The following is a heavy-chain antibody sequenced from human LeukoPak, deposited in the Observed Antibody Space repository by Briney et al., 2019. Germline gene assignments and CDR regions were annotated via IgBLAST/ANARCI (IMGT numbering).Heavy chain of an antibody. J-gene: IGHJ4*02. CDR2: ISSASSYI. D-gene: IGHD2-2*01. Sequence: GGSLRLSCAASGFTFSEYSMNWVRQAPGKGLEWVSSISSASSYIYYADSVKGRFTISRDNAKNSLYLQMDRQRDEDTAVYSCARGAQIVVAPAARPRPGPSGVDYWGQGILVTVSS. V-gene: IGHV3-21*01. CDR3: ARGAQIVVAPAARPRPGPSGVDY. CDR1: GFTFSEYS.